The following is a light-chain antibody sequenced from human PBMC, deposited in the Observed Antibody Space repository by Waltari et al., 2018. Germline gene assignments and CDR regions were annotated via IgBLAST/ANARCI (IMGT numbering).Light chain of an antibody. V-gene: IGLV2-14*03. J-gene: IGLJ3*02. CDR3: SSFTRTNSWV. Sequence: HSALAQPASVSGSPGQSITLPCTGTSRDVGGYNYVSWYQQHPGKPPRLMIYDVNNRPSGVSNRFSGSKSGNTASLTISGLQAEDEADYYCSSFTRTNSWVFGGGTKLTVL. CDR2: DVN. CDR1: SRDVGGYNY.